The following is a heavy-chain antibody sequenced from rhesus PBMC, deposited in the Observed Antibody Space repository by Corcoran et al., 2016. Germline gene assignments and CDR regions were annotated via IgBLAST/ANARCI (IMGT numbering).Heavy chain of an antibody. Sequence: VKLQQWGEGLVQLLETLPLTSVVYGGPISGFFFWSRIRQAHGTGRDWIGNIDGNSASPQYNPALKKRVTISKDTSKNQFSRKVTSVTAADTAVYFCARDRDYGSKLSYFDYWGQGVLVTVSS. J-gene: IGHJ4*01. CDR3: ARDRDYGSKLSYFDY. V-gene: IGHV4-73*01. CDR1: GGPISGFFF. CDR2: IDGNSASP. D-gene: IGHD4-29*01.